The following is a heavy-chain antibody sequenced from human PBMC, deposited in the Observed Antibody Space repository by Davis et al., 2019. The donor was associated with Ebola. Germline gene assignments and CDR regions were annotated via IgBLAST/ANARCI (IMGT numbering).Heavy chain of an antibody. D-gene: IGHD3-22*01. CDR1: GYTFTSYY. Sequence: ASVKVSCKASGYTFTSYYMHWVRQAPGQGLEWMGIINPSGGSTSYAQKFQGRVTMTRDTSTSTAYMELSSLRSEDTAVYYCARDTLEGGYYGYWGQGTLVTVSS. CDR2: INPSGGST. CDR3: ARDTLEGGYYGY. J-gene: IGHJ4*02. V-gene: IGHV1-46*01.